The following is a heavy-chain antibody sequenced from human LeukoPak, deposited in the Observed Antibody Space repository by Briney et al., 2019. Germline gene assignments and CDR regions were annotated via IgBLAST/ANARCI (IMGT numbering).Heavy chain of an antibody. Sequence: SETLSLTCAVYGGSFSGYYWSWIRQPPGKGLEWIGEINHSGSTNYNSSLKSRVTISVDTSKNQFSLKLSSVTAADTAVYYCARGRKIVVGWFDPWGQGTLVTVSS. CDR3: ARGRKIVVGWFDP. J-gene: IGHJ5*02. V-gene: IGHV4-34*01. CDR1: GGSFSGYY. D-gene: IGHD3-22*01. CDR2: INHSGST.